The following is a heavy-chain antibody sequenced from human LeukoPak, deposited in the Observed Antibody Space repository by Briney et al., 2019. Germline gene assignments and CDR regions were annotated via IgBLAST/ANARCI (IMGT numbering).Heavy chain of an antibody. J-gene: IGHJ4*02. CDR2: INAGNGNT. Sequence: ASVKVSCKASGYTFTSYAMHWVRQAPGQRLEWMGWINAGNGNTKYSQKFRGRVTITRDTSASTAYMELSSLRSEDTAVYYCARDIAVAGTETTWYPDYWGQGTLVTVSS. D-gene: IGHD6-19*01. CDR1: GYTFTSYA. V-gene: IGHV1-3*01. CDR3: ARDIAVAGTETTWYPDY.